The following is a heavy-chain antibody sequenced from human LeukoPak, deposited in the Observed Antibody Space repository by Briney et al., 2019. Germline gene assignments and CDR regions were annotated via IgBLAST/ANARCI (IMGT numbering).Heavy chain of an antibody. V-gene: IGHV4-59*11. D-gene: IGHD2-21*02. J-gene: IGHJ6*02. Sequence: SETLSLTCAVSDDSFSSHYWTWIRQPPGKGLEWIGYISYIGSTNYNPSLKSRVTISIDTSKNQFSLKLSSVTAADTAVYYCARAYCAGDCSYGMDVWGQGTTVTVSS. CDR3: ARAYCAGDCSYGMDV. CDR1: DDSFSSHY. CDR2: ISYIGST.